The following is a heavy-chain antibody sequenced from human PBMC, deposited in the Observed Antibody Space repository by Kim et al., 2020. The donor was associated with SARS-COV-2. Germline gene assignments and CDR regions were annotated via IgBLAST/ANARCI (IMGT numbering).Heavy chain of an antibody. CDR3: ARDRNASYCSSTSCPTWTFDY. D-gene: IGHD2-2*01. Sequence: GGSLRLSCAASGFTFSSYWMSWVRQAPGKGLEWVANIKQDGSEKYYVDSVKGRFTISRDNAKNSLYLQMNSLRAEDTAVYYCARDRNASYCSSTSCPTWTFDYWGQGTLVTVSS. CDR2: IKQDGSEK. CDR1: GFTFSSYW. J-gene: IGHJ4*02. V-gene: IGHV3-7*03.